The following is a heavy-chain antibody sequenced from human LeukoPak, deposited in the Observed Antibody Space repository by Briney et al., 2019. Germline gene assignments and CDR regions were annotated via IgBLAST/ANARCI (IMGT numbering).Heavy chain of an antibody. V-gene: IGHV3-23*01. D-gene: IGHD6-6*01. Sequence: PGGSLRLSCAASGFTFSSYAMSWVRQAPGKGLEWVSAISGSGGSTYYADSVKGRLTISRDNSKNTLYLQMNSLRAEDTAVYYCAKAQGHSSSFDAFDIWGQGTMVTVSS. CDR3: AKAQGHSSSFDAFDI. CDR2: ISGSGGST. CDR1: GFTFSSYA. J-gene: IGHJ3*02.